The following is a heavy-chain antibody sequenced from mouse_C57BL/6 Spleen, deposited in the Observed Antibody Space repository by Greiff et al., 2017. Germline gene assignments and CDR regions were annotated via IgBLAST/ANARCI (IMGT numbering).Heavy chain of an antibody. D-gene: IGHD1-1*01. CDR1: GYTFTSYW. V-gene: IGHV1-61*01. CDR2: IYPSDSET. CDR3: ARADYYVSSYAMGY. J-gene: IGHJ4*01. Sequence: QVQLQQPGAELVRPGSSVKLSCKASGYTFTSYWMDWVKQRPGQGLEWIGNIYPSDSETHYNQKFKDKATLTVDKSSSTAYMQLSSLTSEDSAVYYCARADYYVSSYAMGYWGQVTSVTVAS.